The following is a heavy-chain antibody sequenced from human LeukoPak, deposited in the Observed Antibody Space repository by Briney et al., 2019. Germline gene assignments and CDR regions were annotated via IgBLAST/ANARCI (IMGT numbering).Heavy chain of an antibody. CDR1: GFTFSSNA. V-gene: IGHV3-23*01. D-gene: IGHD2-15*01. CDR3: AKDRWTKVVVAATPLWVAIY. J-gene: IGHJ4*02. CDR2: SSSSDGST. Sequence: GSLTLTCAASGFTFSSNALSWVRQGQGQGLEWVSTSSSSDGSTYYADPVKGRFTIYRANTTNTLYLQMNSLRAGDTAVYDCAKDRWTKVVVAATPLWVAIYWGQGTLVTVSS.